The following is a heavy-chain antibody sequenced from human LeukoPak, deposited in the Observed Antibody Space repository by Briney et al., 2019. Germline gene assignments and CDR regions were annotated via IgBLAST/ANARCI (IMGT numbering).Heavy chain of an antibody. CDR1: GGSFSGYY. CDR2: INHSGST. CDR3: ARGRYSSSWYAWFDP. Sequence: SETLSLTCAVYGGSFSGYYWSWIRQPPGKGLEWIGEINHSGSTNYNPSLKSRATISVDTSKNQFSLKLSSVTAADTAVYYCARGRYSSSWYAWFDPWGQGTLVTVSS. V-gene: IGHV4-34*01. D-gene: IGHD6-13*01. J-gene: IGHJ5*02.